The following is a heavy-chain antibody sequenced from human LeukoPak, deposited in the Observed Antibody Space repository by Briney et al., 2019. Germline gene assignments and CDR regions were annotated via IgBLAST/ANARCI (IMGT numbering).Heavy chain of an antibody. J-gene: IGHJ3*02. Sequence: ASVKVSCKASGYTFTGYYMHWVRQAPGQGLEWMGWINPNSGGTNYAQKFQGRVTMTRDTSISTAYMELSRLRSDDTAVYYCARDPPNWHGAFDIWGQGTMVPVSS. CDR1: GYTFTGYY. D-gene: IGHD1-1*01. CDR3: ARDPPNWHGAFDI. V-gene: IGHV1-2*02. CDR2: INPNSGGT.